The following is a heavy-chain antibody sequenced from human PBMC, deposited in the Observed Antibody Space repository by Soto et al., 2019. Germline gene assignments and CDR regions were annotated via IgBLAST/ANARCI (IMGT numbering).Heavy chain of an antibody. J-gene: IGHJ4*02. D-gene: IGHD6-19*01. CDR3: ARDRIAVAGDFDY. Sequence: ASLKVSCKASGCTFSIYAISFVLQAPGQGLEWIGGISANNVNANYAQKLQGRVTMTADTSTSTAYMELRSLRSEDTAVYYCARDRIAVAGDFDYWGQGTLVTVSS. CDR1: GCTFSIYA. CDR2: ISANNVNA. V-gene: IGHV1-18*01.